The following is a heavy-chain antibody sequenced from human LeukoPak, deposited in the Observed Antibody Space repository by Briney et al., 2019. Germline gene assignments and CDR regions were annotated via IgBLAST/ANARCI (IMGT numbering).Heavy chain of an antibody. J-gene: IGHJ6*03. D-gene: IGHD3-16*01. CDR1: GGSISSHF. CDR2: IFYSGTT. V-gene: IGHV4-59*11. CDR3: ARETSQKGAHYMDV. Sequence: PSETLSLTCTVSGGSISSHFWSWIRQPPGKGLEWIGYIFYSGTTKYNPSLRSRVTISVDTSKNQFSLKLTSVTAADTAVYFCARETSQKGAHYMDVWGKGTTVTISS.